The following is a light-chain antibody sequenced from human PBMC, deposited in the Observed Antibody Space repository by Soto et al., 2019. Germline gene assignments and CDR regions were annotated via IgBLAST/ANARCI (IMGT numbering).Light chain of an antibody. CDR2: SNN. Sequence: QSVLTQPHSASGTPGQKVFISCSGSSSNIGGTNYAYWYQQLPGAAPKLLMHSNNLRPSGVPERISGSKFGTAASLAISGLRSEDEAVYYCAAWYDRLGAVIFGGGTK. CDR3: AAWYDRLGAVI. V-gene: IGLV1-47*02. CDR1: SSNIGGTNY. J-gene: IGLJ2*01.